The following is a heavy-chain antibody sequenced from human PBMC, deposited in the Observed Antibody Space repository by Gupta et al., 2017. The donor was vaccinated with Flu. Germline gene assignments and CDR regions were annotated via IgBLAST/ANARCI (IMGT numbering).Heavy chain of an antibody. J-gene: IGHJ5*02. D-gene: IGHD6-13*01. V-gene: IGHV3-30*03. CDR2: MSYDGSNK. CDR3: ARRYGSTLWDFDP. CDR1: YGSYG. Sequence: YGSYGMHWVRQAPGKGLEWVAVMSYDGSNKYYADSVKGRFTISRDNSKNTLYLQMNSLRAEDTAVYYCARRYGSTLWDFDPWGQGTLATVSS.